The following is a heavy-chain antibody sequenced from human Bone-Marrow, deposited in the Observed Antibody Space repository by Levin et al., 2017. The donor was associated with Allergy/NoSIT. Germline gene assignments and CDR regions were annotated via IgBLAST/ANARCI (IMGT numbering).Heavy chain of an antibody. V-gene: IGHV4-38-2*01. CDR2: IYHSGST. CDR1: GYSISSGYY. D-gene: IGHD3-3*01. Sequence: SETLSLTCAVSGYSISSGYYWGWIRQPPGKGLEWIGSIYHSGSTYYNPSLKSRVTISADTSKNQFSLKLSSVTAADTAVYYCARQYYDFWSGYLDYYYYYYMDVWGKGTTVTVSS. CDR3: ARQYYDFWSGYLDYYYYYYMDV. J-gene: IGHJ6*03.